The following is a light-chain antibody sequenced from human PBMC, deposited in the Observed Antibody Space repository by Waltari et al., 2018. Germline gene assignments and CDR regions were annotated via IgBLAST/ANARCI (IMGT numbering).Light chain of an antibody. J-gene: IGLJ3*02. CDR1: NIGSYS. CDR3: QVWDSSSDHWV. Sequence: SYVLTQQPSVSVAPGKTAKITCGGTNIGSYSVHWYQQKPGQAPLLAGYDNTGRPSGIPERFSGSNSGNTATLTLSRVEAGYEAAYYCQVWDSSSDHWVFGGGTKLTVL. V-gene: IGLV3-21*03. CDR2: DNT.